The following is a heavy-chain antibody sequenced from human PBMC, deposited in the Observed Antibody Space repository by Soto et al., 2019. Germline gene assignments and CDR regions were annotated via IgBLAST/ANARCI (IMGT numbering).Heavy chain of an antibody. D-gene: IGHD3-10*01. Sequence: QVQLVQSGAEVKRPGSSVKVSCKASGDTFNFYSINWVRQAPGLGLEWMGMVNPIVSMSNYAQKLQGRVTMTAYKSTSTAYMELSSLRSEDTAIYYCASSYGSGYRAFDYWGQGALVTVSS. CDR1: GDTFNFYS. CDR3: ASSYGSGYRAFDY. CDR2: VNPIVSMS. J-gene: IGHJ4*02. V-gene: IGHV1-69*02.